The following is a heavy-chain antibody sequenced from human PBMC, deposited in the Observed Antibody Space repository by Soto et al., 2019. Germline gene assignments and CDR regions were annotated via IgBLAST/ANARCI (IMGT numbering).Heavy chain of an antibody. V-gene: IGHV3-23*01. CDR2: ISGSDGKT. D-gene: IGHD3-3*01. J-gene: IGHJ4*02. CDR1: GFSFGSYA. CDR3: ARWSYLDY. Sequence: GGSLRLSCAASGFSFGSYALSWVRQAPGKGLEWVSTISGSDGKTFYADSVKGRFSISRDTSQNTLYVQMNSLRADDTAIYYWARWSYLDYWGRGTRVTVSS.